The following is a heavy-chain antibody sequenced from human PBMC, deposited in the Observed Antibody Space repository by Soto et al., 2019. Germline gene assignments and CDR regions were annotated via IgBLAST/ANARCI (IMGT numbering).Heavy chain of an antibody. CDR1: GFTFSSYW. CDR3: ARQAKIGDRSQFYFDS. D-gene: IGHD3-16*01. Sequence: AGGSLRLSCAASGFTFSSYWMSWVRQAPGKGLEWVAVISYNGRNKHYVDSVKGRFTISRDNSQDTLYLQMDSLRPDDTAVYYCARQAKIGDRSQFYFDSWGQGTLVTVSS. V-gene: IGHV3-30*03. CDR2: ISYNGRNK. J-gene: IGHJ4*02.